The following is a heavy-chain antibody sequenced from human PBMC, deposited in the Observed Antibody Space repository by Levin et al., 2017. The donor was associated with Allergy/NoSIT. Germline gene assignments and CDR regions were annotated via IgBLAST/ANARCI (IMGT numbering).Heavy chain of an antibody. D-gene: IGHD5-18*01. V-gene: IGHV3-23*01. CDR3: AKEKGYSYARGYYYYGMDV. CDR2: ISGSGGST. CDR1: GFTFSSYA. Sequence: PGGSLRLSCAASGFTFSSYAMSWVRQAPGKGLEWVSAISGSGGSTYYADSVKGRFTISRDNSKNTLYLQMNSLRAEDTAVYYCAKEKGYSYARGYYYYGMDVWGQGTTVTVSS. J-gene: IGHJ6*02.